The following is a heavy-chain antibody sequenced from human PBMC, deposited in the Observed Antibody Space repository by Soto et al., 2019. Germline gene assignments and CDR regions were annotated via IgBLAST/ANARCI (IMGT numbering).Heavy chain of an antibody. V-gene: IGHV2-5*01. CDR2: IYWNDDK. D-gene: IGHD6-6*01. J-gene: IGHJ3*01. CDR3: ARGIATRPVFAFDV. CDR1: GSSLSTSGVG. Sequence: SGPTLVNPTQTLTLTCTFSGSSLSTSGVGVGWIRQPPGKALEWLALIYWNDDKRYSPSLKSRLTITKDTSKNQVVLTMTNMDPVDTATYYCARGIATRPVFAFDVWGQGTMVTVSS.